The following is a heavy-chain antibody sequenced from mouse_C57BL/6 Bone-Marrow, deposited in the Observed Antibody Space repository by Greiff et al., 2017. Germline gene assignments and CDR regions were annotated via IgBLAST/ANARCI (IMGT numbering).Heavy chain of an antibody. J-gene: IGHJ1*03. CDR3: ARKGHSHWYFDV. V-gene: IGHV1-55*01. D-gene: IGHD1-2*01. CDR1: GYTFTSYW. CDR2: IYPGSGST. Sequence: VQLQQPGAELVKPGASVKMSCKASGYTFTSYWITWVKQRPGQGLEWIGDIYPGSGSTNYNEKFKSKATLTVDTSSSTAYMQLSSLTSEDSAVYYCARKGHSHWYFDVWGTGTTVTVSS.